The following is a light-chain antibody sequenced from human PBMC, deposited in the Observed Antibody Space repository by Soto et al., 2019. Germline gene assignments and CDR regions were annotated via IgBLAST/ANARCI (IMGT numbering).Light chain of an antibody. Sequence: QSALTQPASVSGSPGQSITISCTGTSGDIGSYNRVSWYQQHPGKAPKLIIYEVTDRPSGVSNSFSGSKSGNTASLTISGLQAEDEAEYDCSSYTNINTRACVFGTGTKLTVL. CDR3: SSYTNINTRACV. V-gene: IGLV2-14*01. CDR1: SGDIGSYNR. CDR2: EVT. J-gene: IGLJ1*01.